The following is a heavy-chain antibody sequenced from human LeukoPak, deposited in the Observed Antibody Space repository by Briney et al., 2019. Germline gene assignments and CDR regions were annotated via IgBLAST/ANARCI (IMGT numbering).Heavy chain of an antibody. Sequence: GESLKISCKGSGYSFTSYWIGWVRQMPGKGLEWMGIIYPGDSDTRYSPSFQGQVTISADKSISTAYLQWSSLKASDTAMYYCARSYYDFWSGYPYYYYYMDVWGKGTTVTVSS. CDR3: ARSYYDFWSGYPYYYYYMDV. CDR1: GYSFTSYW. V-gene: IGHV5-51*01. CDR2: IYPGDSDT. D-gene: IGHD3-3*01. J-gene: IGHJ6*03.